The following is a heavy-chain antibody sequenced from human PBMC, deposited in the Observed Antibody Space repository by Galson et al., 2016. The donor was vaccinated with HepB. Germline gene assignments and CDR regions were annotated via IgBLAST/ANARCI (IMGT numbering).Heavy chain of an antibody. CDR3: ARSIEVAGTAIDD. J-gene: IGHJ4*02. Sequence: SVKVSCKASGYIFTTYNMHWVRQAPGQGLEWMGIINPSGGSTTYAQKFQGRVTMTRDTSTSTVYMELSSLRSEDTAVYYCARSIEVAGTAIDDWGQGTLVTVSS. V-gene: IGHV1-46*01. CDR1: GYIFTTYN. CDR2: INPSGGST. D-gene: IGHD6-19*01.